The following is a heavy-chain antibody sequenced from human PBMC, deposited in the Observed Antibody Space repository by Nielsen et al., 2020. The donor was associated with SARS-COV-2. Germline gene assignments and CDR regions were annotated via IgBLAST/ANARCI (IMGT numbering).Heavy chain of an antibody. D-gene: IGHD6-19*01. J-gene: IGHJ4*02. CDR3: AKGGGRQWLVHGY. V-gene: IGHV3-30*18. Sequence: GESLKISCAASGFTFSSYGMHWVRQAPGKGLEWVAVISYDGSNKYYADSVKGRFTISRDNFKNTLYLQMNSLRAEDTAVYYCAKGGGRQWLVHGYWGQGTLVTVSS. CDR2: ISYDGSNK. CDR1: GFTFSSYG.